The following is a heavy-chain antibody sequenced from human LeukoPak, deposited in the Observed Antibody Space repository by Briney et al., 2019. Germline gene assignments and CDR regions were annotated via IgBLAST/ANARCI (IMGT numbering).Heavy chain of an antibody. CDR2: ISGSGGST. CDR1: GFTFSSYA. V-gene: IGHV3-23*01. D-gene: IGHD3-9*01. J-gene: IGHJ4*02. Sequence: GGSLRLSCAASGFTFSSYAMSWVRQGPGGGLEWVSAISGSGGSTYYADSVKGRFTISRDNSKNTLYLQTNSLRAEDTAVYYCVLRGYYDILTGYSYFDYWGQGTLVTVSS. CDR3: VLRGYYDILTGYSYFDY.